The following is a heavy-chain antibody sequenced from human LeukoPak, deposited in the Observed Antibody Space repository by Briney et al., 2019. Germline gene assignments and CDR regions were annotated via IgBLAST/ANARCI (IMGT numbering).Heavy chain of an antibody. CDR2: ISGSGGST. V-gene: IGHV3-23*01. J-gene: IGHJ3*02. Sequence: PGGSLRLSCAVSGFTFRSYGMGWVRQAPGKGLEWVSAISGSGGSTYYADSVKGRFTISRDNSKNTLYLQMNSLRAEDTAVYYCAKGLYSYGNDAFDIWGQGTMVTVSS. CDR3: AKGLYSYGNDAFDI. D-gene: IGHD5-18*01. CDR1: GFTFRSYG.